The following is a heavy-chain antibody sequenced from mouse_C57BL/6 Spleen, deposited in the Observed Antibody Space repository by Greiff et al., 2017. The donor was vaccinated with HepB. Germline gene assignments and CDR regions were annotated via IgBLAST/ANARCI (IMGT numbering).Heavy chain of an antibody. Sequence: QVQLQQSGAELVKPGASVKISCKASGYAFSSYWMNWVKQRPGKGLEWIGQIYPGDGDTNYNGKFKGKATLTADKSPSTAYMQLSSLTSEDSAVYFCARTSSGYQAWFAYWGQGTLVTVSA. J-gene: IGHJ3*01. CDR2: IYPGDGDT. CDR3: ARTSSGYQAWFAY. D-gene: IGHD3-2*02. V-gene: IGHV1-80*01. CDR1: GYAFSSYW.